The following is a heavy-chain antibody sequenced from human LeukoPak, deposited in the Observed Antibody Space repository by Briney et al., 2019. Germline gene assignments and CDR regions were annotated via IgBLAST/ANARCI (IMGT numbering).Heavy chain of an antibody. CDR3: ARVFYCSGGSCYSGLDP. CDR2: MDPNSGNT. J-gene: IGHJ5*02. Sequence: GASVKVSCKASGYTFTSYDINWVRQATGQGLEWMGWMDPNSGNTGYAQKLQGRVTITRNTSISTAYMELNTLRSEDTAVYYCARVFYCSGGSCYSGLDPWGQGTLVTVSP. V-gene: IGHV1-8*03. CDR1: GYTFTSYD. D-gene: IGHD2-15*01.